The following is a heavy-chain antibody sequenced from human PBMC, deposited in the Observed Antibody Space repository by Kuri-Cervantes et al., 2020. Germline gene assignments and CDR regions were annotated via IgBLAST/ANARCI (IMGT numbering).Heavy chain of an antibody. Sequence: GESLKISCAASGFTFSSYSMNWVRQAPGKGLEWVSSISSSSSYIYYADSVKGRFTISRDNSKNTLYLQMNSLRAEDTAVYYCAKSNSWYAFDIWGQGTMVTVSS. J-gene: IGHJ3*02. CDR3: AKSNSWYAFDI. D-gene: IGHD6-13*01. V-gene: IGHV3-21*04. CDR2: ISSSSSYI. CDR1: GFTFSSYS.